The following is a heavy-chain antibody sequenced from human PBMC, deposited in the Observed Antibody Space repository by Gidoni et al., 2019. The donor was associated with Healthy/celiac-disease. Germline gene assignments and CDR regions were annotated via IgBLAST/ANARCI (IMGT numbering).Heavy chain of an antibody. CDR3: ARDQVGYDFWSGYQDPVYYYYGMDV. Sequence: AEVKKPGASVKVSCKASGYTFTSYYMHWVRQAPGQGLEWMGIINPSGGSTSYAQKFQGRVTMTRDTSTSTVYMELSSLRSEDTAVYYCARDQVGYDFWSGYQDPVYYYYGMDVWGQGTTVTVSS. CDR1: GYTFTSYY. D-gene: IGHD3-3*01. J-gene: IGHJ6*02. V-gene: IGHV1-46*01. CDR2: INPSGGST.